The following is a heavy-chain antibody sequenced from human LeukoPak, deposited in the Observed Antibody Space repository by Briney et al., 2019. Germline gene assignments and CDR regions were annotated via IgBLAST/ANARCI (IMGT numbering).Heavy chain of an antibody. Sequence: PGGSLRLSCAASGFTFDSYNMHWVRQAPGKGLEWVATISYDGSNRYYADSVKGRFIISRDNSKNTLDLQMNSLRAEDTAVYYCAGPQGYCSSTSCYTPFPMDVWGKGTTVTVSS. V-gene: IGHV3-30-3*01. CDR3: AGPQGYCSSTSCYTPFPMDV. D-gene: IGHD2-2*02. J-gene: IGHJ6*03. CDR2: ISYDGSNR. CDR1: GFTFDSYN.